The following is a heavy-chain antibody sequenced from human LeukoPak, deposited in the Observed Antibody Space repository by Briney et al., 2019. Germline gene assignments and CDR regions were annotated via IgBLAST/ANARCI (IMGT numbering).Heavy chain of an antibody. CDR3: ARALNGGGDYDFWSGYQFDY. Sequence: GSSVKVSCKASGGTFSSYAISWVRQAPGQGLEWMGGIIPIFGTANYAQKFQGRVTITTDESTSTAYMELSSLRSEDTAVYYCARALNGGGDYDFWSGYQFDYWGQGTLVTVSS. J-gene: IGHJ4*02. CDR2: IIPIFGTA. V-gene: IGHV1-69*05. CDR1: GGTFSSYA. D-gene: IGHD3-3*01.